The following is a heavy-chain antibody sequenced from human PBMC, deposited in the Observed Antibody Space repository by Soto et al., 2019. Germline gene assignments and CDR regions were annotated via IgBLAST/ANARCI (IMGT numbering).Heavy chain of an antibody. J-gene: IGHJ6*02. Sequence: QVQLQESGPGLVKPSQTLSLTCTVSGGSISSGGYDWSWIRQHPGKGLAWIGDIYYSGSTYYNPSLKSRVTISLDTYKNHFSLKSSSVTAADPAFYSCARAGPEWVVAATPSVGPDVWGQGTTVTVSS. CDR3: ARAGPEWVVAATPSVGPDV. D-gene: IGHD2-15*01. CDR1: GGSISSGGYD. V-gene: IGHV4-31*03. CDR2: IYYSGST.